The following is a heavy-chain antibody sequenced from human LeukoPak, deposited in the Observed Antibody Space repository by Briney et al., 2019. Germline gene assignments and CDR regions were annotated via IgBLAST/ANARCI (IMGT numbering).Heavy chain of an antibody. CDR3: ARRGGGYSSSWYFDY. D-gene: IGHD6-13*01. CDR1: GGSISSYY. V-gene: IGHV4-59*08. CDR2: IYYNGST. J-gene: IGHJ4*02. Sequence: SETLSLTCTVSGGSISSYYWNWIRQPPGKGLEWIGYIYYNGSTSYNPSLKSRVTISVDTSKNQFSLKMSSVTAADTAVYYCARRGGGYSSSWYFDYWGQGTLVTVSS.